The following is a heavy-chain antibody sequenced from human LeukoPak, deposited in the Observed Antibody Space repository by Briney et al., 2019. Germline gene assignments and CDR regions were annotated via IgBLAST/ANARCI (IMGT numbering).Heavy chain of an antibody. D-gene: IGHD3-10*01. CDR2: IRYDGSNK. V-gene: IGHV3-30*02. CDR3: AKDRGRGWFGELNFDP. CDR1: GFTFSSYG. J-gene: IGHJ5*02. Sequence: GGSLRLSCAASGFTFSSYGMHWVRQAPGKGLEWVAFIRYDGSNKYYADSVKGRFTISRDNSKNTLYLQMNSLRAEDTAVYYCAKDRGRGWFGELNFDPWGQGTLVTVSS.